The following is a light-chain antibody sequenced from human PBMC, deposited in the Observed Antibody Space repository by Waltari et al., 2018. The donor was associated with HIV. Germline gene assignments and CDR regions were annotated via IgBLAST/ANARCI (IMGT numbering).Light chain of an antibody. CDR1: SSDIGDHNY. CDR2: DVN. J-gene: IGLJ2*01. V-gene: IGLV2-14*03. Sequence: QSALTQPASVSGSPGQSITISCTGTSSDIGDHNYVSWYQQHPGKAPKLMIYDVNSRPSGVSNRFSGSKSGNTASLTISGLQAEDEAHYYCSSFTSSTTLFGGGTTLTVL. CDR3: SSFTSSTTL.